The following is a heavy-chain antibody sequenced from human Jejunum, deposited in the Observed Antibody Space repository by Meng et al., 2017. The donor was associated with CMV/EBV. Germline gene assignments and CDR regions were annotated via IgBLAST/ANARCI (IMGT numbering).Heavy chain of an antibody. CDR1: GLTFSTYS. CDR3: VKDRTPDGLFEFDF. V-gene: IGHV3-23*03. D-gene: IGHD1-14*01. J-gene: IGHJ4*02. Sequence: GLTFSTYSMNWVRQATGKGLEWISIINGSGSTTIYAASVQGRFTISKDNSRNVVYLQMNSLRADDSGIYYCVKDRTPDGLFEFDFWGQGTPVTVSS. CDR2: INGSGSTT.